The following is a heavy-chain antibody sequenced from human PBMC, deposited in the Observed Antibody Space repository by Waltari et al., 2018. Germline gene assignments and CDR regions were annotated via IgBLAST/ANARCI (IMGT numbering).Heavy chain of an antibody. CDR3: ATAVGGNMEFDN. CDR1: VYTFSTDG. D-gene: IGHD6-19*01. CDR2: ISAHNGNT. J-gene: IGHJ5*02. V-gene: IGHV1-18*01. Sequence: AHLVQSGAEVKKPGASVKVSCKASVYTFSTDGITWVRQAPGQGLEWMGWISAHNGNTNHAQKFQDRVTLTTDTSTNTAYMELKSLTSDDTAVYYCATAVGGNMEFDNWGQGTLVTVSS.